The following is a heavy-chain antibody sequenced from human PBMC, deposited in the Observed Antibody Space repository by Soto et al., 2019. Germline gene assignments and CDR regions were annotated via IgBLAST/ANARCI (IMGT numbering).Heavy chain of an antibody. J-gene: IGHJ6*02. V-gene: IGHV4-34*01. CDR1: GGSFSGYY. Sequence: SETLSLTGAVYGGSFSGYYWSWIRQPPGKGLEWIGEINHSGSTNYNPSLKIRVTISVDTSKNQFSLKLSSVTAADTAVYYCARVRYYDSSGYYPRQIYYYYYGMDVWGQGTTVTVSS. CDR3: ARVRYYDSSGYYPRQIYYYYYGMDV. D-gene: IGHD3-22*01. CDR2: INHSGST.